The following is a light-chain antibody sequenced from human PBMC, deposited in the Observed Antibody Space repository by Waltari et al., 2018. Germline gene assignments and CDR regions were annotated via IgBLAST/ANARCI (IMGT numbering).Light chain of an antibody. CDR3: QQGDAFPLT. CDR2: AAS. CDR1: QGISRW. Sequence: DIQLTQSPSSVSASVGDRVIFSCRASQGISRWLAWYQQKPGKAPKLLIHAASNLQSGVPSRFSGSGSGTDFTLTISSLQPEDFATYYCQQGDAFPLTFGQGTRLDIK. J-gene: IGKJ5*01. V-gene: IGKV1-12*01.